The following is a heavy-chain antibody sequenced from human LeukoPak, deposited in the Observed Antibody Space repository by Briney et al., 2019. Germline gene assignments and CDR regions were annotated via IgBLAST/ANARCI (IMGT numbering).Heavy chain of an antibody. CDR1: GYTLTELS. CDR2: FDPEDGET. CDR3: ATDPPYCSSTSCHFDY. D-gene: IGHD2-2*01. Sequence: ASVKVSCKVSGYTLTELSMHWVRQAPGKGLEWMGGFDPEDGETIYAQKFQGGVTMTEDTSTDTAYMELSSLRSEDTAVYYCATDPPYCSSTSCHFDYWGQGTLVTVSS. J-gene: IGHJ4*02. V-gene: IGHV1-24*01.